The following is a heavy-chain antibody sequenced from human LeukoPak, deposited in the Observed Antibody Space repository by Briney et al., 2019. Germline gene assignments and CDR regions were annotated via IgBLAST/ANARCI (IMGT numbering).Heavy chain of an antibody. J-gene: IGHJ3*02. Sequence: PGGTLRVSCAASGFTFSNYGMCWVRQAPGKGLEWVSSIRSSGDSTYYADSVRGRVTISRDNAKNALYPKMNSLRAEDTAVYYCARLGGIVEALLDAFDIWGQGTMLTVSS. CDR1: GFTFSNYG. CDR3: ARLGGIVEALLDAFDI. V-gene: IGHV3-23*01. CDR2: IRSSGDST. D-gene: IGHD3-22*01.